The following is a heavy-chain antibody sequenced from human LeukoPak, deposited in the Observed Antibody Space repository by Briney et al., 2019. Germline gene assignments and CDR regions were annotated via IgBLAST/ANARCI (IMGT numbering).Heavy chain of an antibody. J-gene: IGHJ5*02. V-gene: IGHV4-31*03. D-gene: IGHD5-24*01. CDR1: GGSISSGGYY. Sequence: SETLSLTCTVSGGSISSGGYYWSWIRQHPGKGLEWIGYIYYSGSTYYNPSLKSRVTISVDTSKNQFSLKLSSVTAVDTAVYYCARDSATIEGGWFDPWGQGTLVTVSS. CDR3: ARDSATIEGGWFDP. CDR2: IYYSGST.